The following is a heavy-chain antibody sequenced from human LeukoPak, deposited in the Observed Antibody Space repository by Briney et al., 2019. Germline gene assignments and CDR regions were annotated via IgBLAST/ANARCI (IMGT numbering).Heavy chain of an antibody. Sequence: GGPLRLSCAASGFTFSSYAMSWVRQAPGKGLEWVSSISGSGGSTYYEDSGKGRFTTSRNNSKNPLYLQMNSLRAEDTAVYYCANAPGIAAAGTGYWGQGTLVTVSS. J-gene: IGHJ4*02. CDR3: ANAPGIAAAGTGY. V-gene: IGHV3-23*01. D-gene: IGHD6-13*01. CDR1: GFTFSSYA. CDR2: ISGSGGST.